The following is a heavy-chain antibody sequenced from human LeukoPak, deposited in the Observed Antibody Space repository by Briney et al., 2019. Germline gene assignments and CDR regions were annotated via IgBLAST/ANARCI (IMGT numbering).Heavy chain of an antibody. CDR1: GGTFSSYT. Sequence: ASVKVSCKASGGTFSSYTFSWVRQAPGQGLEWMGGIIPIFGTTNYAQKFQGRVTMTEDTSTDTAYMELSSLRSEDTAVYYCATRGDYYDSSGYRAFDIWGQGTMVTVSS. CDR3: ATRGDYYDSSGYRAFDI. D-gene: IGHD3-22*01. J-gene: IGHJ3*02. CDR2: IIPIFGTT. V-gene: IGHV1-69*06.